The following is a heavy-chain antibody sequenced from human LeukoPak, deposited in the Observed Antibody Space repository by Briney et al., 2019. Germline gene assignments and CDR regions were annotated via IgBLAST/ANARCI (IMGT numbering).Heavy chain of an antibody. Sequence: GGSLRLSCAASGFTFSNYAMNWVRQAPGKGLEWVSAISGSGGSTYYADSVKGRFTISRDNSKNTLYLQMNSLRAEDTAVYYCAKDLDSSSWYSPYYYYYYMDVWGKGTTVTISS. D-gene: IGHD6-13*01. CDR2: ISGSGGST. CDR1: GFTFSNYA. J-gene: IGHJ6*03. V-gene: IGHV3-23*01. CDR3: AKDLDSSSWYSPYYYYYYMDV.